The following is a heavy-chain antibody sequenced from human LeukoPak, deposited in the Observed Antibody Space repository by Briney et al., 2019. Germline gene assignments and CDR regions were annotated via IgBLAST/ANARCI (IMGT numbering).Heavy chain of an antibody. Sequence: ASVKVSCKVSGYTLTELSMHWVRQAPGKGLEWMGSFDPEDDEIIYAQKFQGRVTMTADTSTDTVYMDLSSLRSEDTAVYYCATGHYDTRGYPMGYFDYWGQGTLVTVS. J-gene: IGHJ4*02. CDR1: GYTLTELS. D-gene: IGHD3-22*01. CDR2: FDPEDDEI. CDR3: ATGHYDTRGYPMGYFDY. V-gene: IGHV1-24*01.